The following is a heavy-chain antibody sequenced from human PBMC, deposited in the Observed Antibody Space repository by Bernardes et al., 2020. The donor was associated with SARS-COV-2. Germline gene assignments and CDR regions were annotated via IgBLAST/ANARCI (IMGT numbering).Heavy chain of an antibody. D-gene: IGHD6-19*01. CDR2: ISASGST. J-gene: IGHJ4*02. CDR1: DDAISSGSFY. Sequence: SETLSLTCAVSDDAISSGSFYWSWIRQPAGKGLEWVGRISASGSTNYNPSLKSRVTMSVDTSQNQFSLKLTSVTAADTAVYYCARDGRISVPGTDYFDFWGQGTLVTVSS. CDR3: ARDGRISVPGTDYFDF. V-gene: IGHV4-61*02.